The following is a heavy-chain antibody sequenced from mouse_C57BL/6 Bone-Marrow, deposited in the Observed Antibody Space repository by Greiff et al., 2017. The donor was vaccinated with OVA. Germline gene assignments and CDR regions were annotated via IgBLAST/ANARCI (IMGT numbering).Heavy chain of an antibody. CDR3: ARAYYSNYVFDY. Sequence: EVQVVESGPGMVKPSQSLPLTCPVTGYSITSGYDWHWIRHFPGNKLEWMGYISYSGSTNYNPSLKSRISITHDTSKNHFFLKLNSVTTEDTATYYCARAYYSNYVFDYWGQGTTLTVSS. CDR2: ISYSGST. D-gene: IGHD2-5*01. CDR1: GYSITSGYD. V-gene: IGHV3-1*01. J-gene: IGHJ2*01.